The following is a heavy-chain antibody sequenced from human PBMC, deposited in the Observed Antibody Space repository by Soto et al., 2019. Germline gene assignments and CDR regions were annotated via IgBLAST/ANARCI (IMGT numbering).Heavy chain of an antibody. V-gene: IGHV4-31*03. Sequence: ASETPSLTCTVSCGSISSGGYYWSWIRQHPGKDLEWIGHMHHSGRAHYNPSLKGRVAISVDTSKNQFSLYLYSVTAADTALYFCARWVEVSLDYFDSWGQGTPVTVSS. CDR2: MHHSGRA. CDR1: CGSISSGGYY. J-gene: IGHJ4*02. CDR3: ARWVEVSLDYFDS.